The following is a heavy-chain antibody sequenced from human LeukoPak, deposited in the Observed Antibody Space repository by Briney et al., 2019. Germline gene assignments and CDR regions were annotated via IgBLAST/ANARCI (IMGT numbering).Heavy chain of an antibody. CDR1: GVTFSSYW. CDR2: IKQDGSEK. Sequence: GGSLRLSCAASGVTFSSYWMSWVRQAPGKGLEWVANIKQDGSEKYYVDSVKGRFTISRNNAKNSLYLQMTSLTADDTAVYYCAREDSSSRYHNAFDLWGQGTMVTVSS. J-gene: IGHJ3*01. V-gene: IGHV3-7*01. CDR3: AREDSSSRYHNAFDL. D-gene: IGHD6-13*01.